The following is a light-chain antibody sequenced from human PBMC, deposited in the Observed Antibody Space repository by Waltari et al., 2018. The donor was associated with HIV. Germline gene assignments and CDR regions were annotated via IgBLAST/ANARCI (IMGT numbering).Light chain of an antibody. J-gene: IGKJ3*01. Sequence: EIVMTQSPATLSVSPGERATIPGRAIQSVSSNLDWYQQKPGQDPRLLIYGAATRATGIPARFIGSASGTEFTLTISSLQSEDVAVYYCQQYNNWPIVTFGPGTKVDI. V-gene: IGKV3-15*01. CDR3: QQYNNWPIVT. CDR1: QSVSSN. CDR2: GAA.